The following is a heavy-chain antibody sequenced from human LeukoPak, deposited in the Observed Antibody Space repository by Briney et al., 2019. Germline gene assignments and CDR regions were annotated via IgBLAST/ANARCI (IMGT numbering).Heavy chain of an antibody. CDR3: VRHDLAVAGLSDY. D-gene: IGHD6-19*01. J-gene: IGHJ4*02. Sequence: GESLKISCEGSGYNFATYWIGWVRQMPGKGLEWMGVIYPGDSTARYSPSFQGQVTISADKSISTAYLQWNSLKASDTAIYYCVRHDLAVAGLSDYWGQGTLVTVSS. CDR1: GYNFATYW. V-gene: IGHV5-51*01. CDR2: IYPGDSTA.